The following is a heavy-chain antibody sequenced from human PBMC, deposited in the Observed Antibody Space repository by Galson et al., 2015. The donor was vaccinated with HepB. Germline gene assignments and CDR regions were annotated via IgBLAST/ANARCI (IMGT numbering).Heavy chain of an antibody. Sequence: SLRLSCAASGFTFNRHWMHWVRQAPGKGLVWVSRINSHGDSATYADSVEGRFTISRDNAESTLYLQMNSVSGEDTAVYYCVRSYDLGWSYHIDHWGHGTLVTVSS. D-gene: IGHD6-19*01. CDR2: INSHGDSA. V-gene: IGHV3-74*01. CDR3: VRSYDLGWSYHIDH. J-gene: IGHJ4*01. CDR1: GFTFNRHW.